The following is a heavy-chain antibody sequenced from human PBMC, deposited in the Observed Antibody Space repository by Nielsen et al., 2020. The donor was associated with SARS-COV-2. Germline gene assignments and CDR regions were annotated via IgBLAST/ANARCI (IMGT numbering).Heavy chain of an antibody. Sequence: GGSLRLSCAASGFTFSSYAMHWVRQAPGKGLEWVAVISYDGSNKYYADSVKGRFTISRDNSKNTLYLQMNSLRAEDTAVYYCARDGAWATVVTPDAFDIWGQGTMVTVSS. D-gene: IGHD4-23*01. CDR2: ISYDGSNK. V-gene: IGHV3-30*04. CDR3: ARDGAWATVVTPDAFDI. CDR1: GFTFSSYA. J-gene: IGHJ3*02.